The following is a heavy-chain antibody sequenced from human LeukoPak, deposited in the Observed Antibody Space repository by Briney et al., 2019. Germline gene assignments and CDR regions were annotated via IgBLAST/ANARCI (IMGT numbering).Heavy chain of an antibody. D-gene: IGHD3-22*01. V-gene: IGHV1-8*01. CDR2: MNPNSGNT. CDR1: GYTFTSYD. J-gene: IGHJ4*02. CDR3: ARCPRYDAGVDY. Sequence: ASVEVSCKASGYTFTSYDINWVRQATGQGLEWMGWMNPNSGNTGYAQKFQGRVTMTRNTSINTAYMELSSLRSEDTAVYYCARCPRYDAGVDYWGQGTLVTVSS.